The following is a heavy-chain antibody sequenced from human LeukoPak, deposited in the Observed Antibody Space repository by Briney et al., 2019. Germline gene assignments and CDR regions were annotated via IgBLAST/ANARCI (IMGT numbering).Heavy chain of an antibody. Sequence: TGGSLRLSCAASGFTFSNAWMSWVRQAPGKGLEWVGRIKSKTDGGTTDYAAPVKGRFTISRDDSKNTLYLQMNSLKTEDTAVYYCTTGPGQLWFRAPLYYFDYWGQGTLVTVSS. CDR1: GFTFSNAW. CDR2: IKSKTDGGTT. D-gene: IGHD5-18*01. V-gene: IGHV3-15*01. CDR3: TTGPGQLWFRAPLYYFDY. J-gene: IGHJ4*02.